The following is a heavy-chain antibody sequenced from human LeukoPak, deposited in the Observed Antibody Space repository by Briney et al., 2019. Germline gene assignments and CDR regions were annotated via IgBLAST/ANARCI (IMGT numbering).Heavy chain of an antibody. Sequence: PGGSLRLSCVASGFSFSSYNMNWVRQAPGKGLEWVSSISRSASNIYYADSVKGRFTISRDNAKNSFYLQMNGLRAEDTAVFYCARDPEGFGATYWGQGTLVTVSS. CDR1: GFSFSSYN. J-gene: IGHJ4*02. CDR2: ISRSASNI. CDR3: ARDPEGFGATY. D-gene: IGHD3-16*01. V-gene: IGHV3-21*01.